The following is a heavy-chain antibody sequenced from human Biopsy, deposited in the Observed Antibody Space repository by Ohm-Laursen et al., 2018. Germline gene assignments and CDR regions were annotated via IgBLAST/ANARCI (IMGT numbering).Heavy chain of an antibody. D-gene: IGHD2-2*01. Sequence: VSSVKVSCSAPTGTFNSYGIIWVRQAPGQGLEWMGRIIPILRTTAYAQTFLGRVTITADSPTSTVDMELTSLTSDDTAVYFCAREAIGYQLPCDDWGQGTLVTVSS. CDR1: TGTFNSYG. J-gene: IGHJ4*02. V-gene: IGHV1-69*11. CDR2: IIPILRTT. CDR3: AREAIGYQLPCDD.